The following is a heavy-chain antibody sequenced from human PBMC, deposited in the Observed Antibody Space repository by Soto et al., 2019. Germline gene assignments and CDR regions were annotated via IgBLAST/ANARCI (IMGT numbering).Heavy chain of an antibody. J-gene: IGHJ4*02. V-gene: IGHV1-18*01. CDR1: GYTFTSYG. D-gene: IGHD4-17*01. CDR3: ARRYGDYLLITFDY. CDR2: ISAYNGNT. Sequence: GASVKVSCKASGYTFTSYGISWVRQAPGQGLEWMGWISAYNGNTNYAQKLQGRVTMTTDTSTCTAYMELRSLRSDDTAVYYCARRYGDYLLITFDYWGQGTLVTVSS.